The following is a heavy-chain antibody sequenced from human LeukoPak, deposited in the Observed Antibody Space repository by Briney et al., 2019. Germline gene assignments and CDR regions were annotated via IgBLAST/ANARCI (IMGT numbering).Heavy chain of an antibody. J-gene: IGHJ4*02. CDR1: GFTVSSNS. D-gene: IGHD6-19*01. V-gene: IGHV3-66*03. CDR2: IYSDNT. Sequence: GGSLRLSCTVSGFTVSSNSMSWVRQAPGKGLEWVSFIYSDNTHYSDSVKGRFTISRDNSKNTLYLQMNSLRAEDTAVYYCAKDRQQWLDKIPDYWGQGTLVTVSS. CDR3: AKDRQQWLDKIPDY.